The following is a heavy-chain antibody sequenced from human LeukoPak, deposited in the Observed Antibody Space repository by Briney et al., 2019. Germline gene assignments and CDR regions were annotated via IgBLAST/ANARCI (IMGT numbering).Heavy chain of an antibody. CDR3: ARCARYYYGMDV. J-gene: IGHJ6*02. CDR2: IYYSGST. Sequence: SETLSLTCAVHGGSFSGYYWSWIRQPPGKGLEWIGYIYYSGSTNYNPSLKSRVTISVDTSKNQFSLKLSSVTAADTAVYYCARCARYYYGMDVWGQGTTVTVSS. D-gene: IGHD6-6*01. V-gene: IGHV4-59*01. CDR1: GGSFSGYY.